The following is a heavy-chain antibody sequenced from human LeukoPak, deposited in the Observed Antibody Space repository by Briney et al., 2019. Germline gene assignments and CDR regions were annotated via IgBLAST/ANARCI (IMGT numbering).Heavy chain of an antibody. CDR3: AREPAANNWFDP. J-gene: IGHJ5*02. CDR2: IYYSGST. CDR1: GGSISSSSYY. V-gene: IGHV4-39*02. Sequence: PSETLSLTCIVSGGSISSSSYYWGWIRQPPGKGLEWIGSIYYSGSTYYNPSLKSRVTISVDTSKNQFSLKLSSVTAADTAVYYCAREPAANNWFDPWGQGTLVTVSS. D-gene: IGHD2-2*01.